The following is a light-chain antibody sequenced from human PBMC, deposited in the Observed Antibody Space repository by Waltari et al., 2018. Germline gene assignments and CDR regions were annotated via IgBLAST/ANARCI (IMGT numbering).Light chain of an antibody. CDR3: QSYDSSLSGGV. CDR2: GNS. V-gene: IGLV1-40*01. Sequence: QSVLTQPPSVSGAPGQRVTISCTGSSSNIGAGYDVHWYQQLPGTAPKLLIYGNSNRPSGVPDRFSDSKSGTSASLAITGLQAEDEADYYCQSYDSSLSGGVFGGGTKLTVL. CDR1: SSNIGAGYD. J-gene: IGLJ2*01.